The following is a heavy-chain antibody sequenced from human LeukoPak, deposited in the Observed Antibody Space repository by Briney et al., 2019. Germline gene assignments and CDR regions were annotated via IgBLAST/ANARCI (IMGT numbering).Heavy chain of an antibody. V-gene: IGHV3-74*01. CDR1: GFTFSSYW. CDR2: INSDGSST. D-gene: IGHD5-18*01. CDR3: ARDRAGTAMPMISYYYYYMDV. Sequence: GGSLRLSCAASGFTFSSYWMHWVRQAPGKGLVWVSRINSDGSSTSYADSVKGRFAISRDNAKNTLYLQMSSLRTEDTAVYYCARDRAGTAMPMISYYYYYMDVWGKGTTVTVSS. J-gene: IGHJ6*03.